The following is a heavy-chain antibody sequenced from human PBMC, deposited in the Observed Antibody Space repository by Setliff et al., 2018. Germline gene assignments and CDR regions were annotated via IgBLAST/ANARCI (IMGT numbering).Heavy chain of an antibody. CDR1: DDSIYSDYYF. V-gene: IGHV4-39*01. CDR2: ISSSGTP. Sequence: SETLSLTCSVSDDSIYSDYYFWGWIRQPPGKGLEWIGTISSSGTPKYNSSLGGRATLSIDVPERQFALRLSSVTDADTAVYFCAREGRWDYSYPIYWGQGIRVTVSS. D-gene: IGHD4-4*01. CDR3: AREGRWDYSYPIY. J-gene: IGHJ4*02.